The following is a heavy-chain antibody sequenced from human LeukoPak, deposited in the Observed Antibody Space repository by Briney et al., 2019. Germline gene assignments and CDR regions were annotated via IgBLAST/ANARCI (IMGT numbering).Heavy chain of an antibody. J-gene: IGHJ4*02. V-gene: IGHV1-18*01. D-gene: IGHD2-15*01. CDR1: GYTFTSYG. Sequence: ASVKVSCKASGYTFTSYGISWVRQAPGQGLEWVVWISAYNGNTNYAQKLQGRVTMTTDTSTSTAYMELRSLRSDDTAVYYCARENRYCSGGSCSYYFDYWGQGTLVTVS. CDR2: ISAYNGNT. CDR3: ARENRYCSGGSCSYYFDY.